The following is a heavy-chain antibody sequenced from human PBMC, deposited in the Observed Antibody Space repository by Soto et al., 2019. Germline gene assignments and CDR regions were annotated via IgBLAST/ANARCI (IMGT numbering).Heavy chain of an antibody. CDR1: GGSISSYY. V-gene: IGHV4-59*01. D-gene: IGHD3-10*01. CDR3: ARARSPGGSGASGYYYMDV. J-gene: IGHJ6*03. CDR2: IYYSGST. Sequence: SETLSLTCTVSGGSISSYYWSWIRQPPGKGLEWIGYIYYSGSTNYNPSLKSRVTISVDTSKNQFSLKLSSVTAEDTAVYYCARARSPGGSGASGYYYMDVWGKGTTVTVSS.